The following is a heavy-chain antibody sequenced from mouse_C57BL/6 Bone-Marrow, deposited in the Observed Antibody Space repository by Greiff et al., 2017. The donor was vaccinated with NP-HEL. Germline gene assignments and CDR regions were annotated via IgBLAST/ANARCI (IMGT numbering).Heavy chain of an antibody. CDR1: GYTFTSYG. V-gene: IGHV1-81*01. J-gene: IGHJ4*01. CDR2: IYPRSGNT. Sequence: QVQLQQSGAELARPGASVKLSCKASGYTFTSYGISWVKQRTGQGLEWIGEIYPRSGNTYYNEKFKGKATLTADKSSSTAYMELRSLTSEDSAVYFCARDGSPLRGYAMDYWGQGTSVTVSS. CDR3: ARDGSPLRGYAMDY. D-gene: IGHD1-1*01.